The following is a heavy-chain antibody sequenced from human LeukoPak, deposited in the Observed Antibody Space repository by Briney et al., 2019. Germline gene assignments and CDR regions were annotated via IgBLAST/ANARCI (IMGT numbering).Heavy chain of an antibody. CDR3: ARDSAGYSSN. D-gene: IGHD6-13*01. Sequence: GGSLRLSCAASGFTVSTNYMSRARRAPGKGLEWVSGINWNGGSTGYADSVKGRFTISRDNAKNSLYLQMNSLRAEDTALYYCARDSAGYSSNWGQGTMVTVSS. J-gene: IGHJ3*01. V-gene: IGHV3-20*04. CDR2: INWNGGST. CDR1: GFTVSTNY.